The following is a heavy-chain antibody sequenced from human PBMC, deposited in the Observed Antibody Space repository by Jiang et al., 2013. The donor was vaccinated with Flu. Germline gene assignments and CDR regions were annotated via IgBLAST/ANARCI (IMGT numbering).Heavy chain of an antibody. J-gene: IGHJ4*02. V-gene: IGHV1-18*01. Sequence: CKASGYTFTSYGISWVRQAPGQGLEWMGWISAYNGNTNYAQKLQGRVTMTTDTSTSTAYMELRSLRSDDTAVYYCASGEEDDYGDYGVLSYWGQGTLVTVSS. CDR2: ISAYNGNT. D-gene: IGHD4-17*01. CDR3: ASGEEDDYGDYGVLSY. CDR1: GYTFTSYG.